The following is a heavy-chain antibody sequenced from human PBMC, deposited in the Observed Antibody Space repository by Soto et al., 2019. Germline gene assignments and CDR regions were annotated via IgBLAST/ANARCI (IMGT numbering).Heavy chain of an antibody. D-gene: IGHD3-10*01. J-gene: IGHJ5*02. CDR3: ARVEGNPYGSGSYYNENWFDP. CDR2: IIPILGIA. V-gene: IGHV1-69*02. CDR1: GGTFSSYT. Sequence: SVKVSCKASGGTFSSYTISWVRQAPGQGLEWMGRIIPILGIANYAQKFQGRVTITADKSTSTAYMELSSLRSEDTAVYYCARVEGNPYGSGSYYNENWFDPWGQGTLVTVSS.